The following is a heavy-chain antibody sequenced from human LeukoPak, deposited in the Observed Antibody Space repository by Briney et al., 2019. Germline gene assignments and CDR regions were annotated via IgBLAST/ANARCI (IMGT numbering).Heavy chain of an antibody. CDR1: GGTFSSYA. CDR2: IIPIFGTA. V-gene: IGHV1-69*13. J-gene: IGHJ4*02. D-gene: IGHD1-26*01. CDR3: ATDYLRYSGSYFFDY. Sequence: SVKVSCKASGGTFSSYAISWVRQAPGQGLEWMGGIIPIFGTANYAQKFQGRVTITADESTSTAYMELSSLRFEDTAVYYCATDYLRYSGSYFFDYWGQGTLVTVSS.